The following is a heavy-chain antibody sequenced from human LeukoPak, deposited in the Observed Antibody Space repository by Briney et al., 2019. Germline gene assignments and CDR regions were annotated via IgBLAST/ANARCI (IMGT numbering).Heavy chain of an antibody. CDR3: AKDVAYSGYDSPYFDY. V-gene: IGHV3-23*01. J-gene: IGHJ4*02. CDR1: GFTFSNYA. CDR2: LRGDGDT. Sequence: GGSLRLSCEASGFTFSNYAMSWVREAPAGGLEWVSSLRGDGDTFYADSVKGRFTLTRPDSRNTLFLQTNSLRAEETAVYYCAKDVAYSGYDSPYFDYWGQGALVTVSS. D-gene: IGHD5-12*01.